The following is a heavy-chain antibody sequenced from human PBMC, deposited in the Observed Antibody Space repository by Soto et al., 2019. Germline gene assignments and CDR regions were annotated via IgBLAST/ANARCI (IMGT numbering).Heavy chain of an antibody. CDR1: GGTFSSYT. CDR2: IIPILGIA. Sequence: SVKVSCKASGGTFSSYTISWVRQAPGQGLEWMGRIIPILGIANYAQKFQGRVTITADKSTSTAYMELSSLRSEDTAVYYCAREGKAARQHYYYYYYMDVWGKGTTVTVSS. V-gene: IGHV1-69*04. CDR3: AREGKAARQHYYYYYYMDV. D-gene: IGHD6-6*01. J-gene: IGHJ6*03.